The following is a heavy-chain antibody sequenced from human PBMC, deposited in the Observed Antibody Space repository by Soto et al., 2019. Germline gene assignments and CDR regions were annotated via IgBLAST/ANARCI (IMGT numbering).Heavy chain of an antibody. Sequence: QVQLVQSGAEVKKPGASVKVSCKAAGYTFTEYAISWVRQAPGQGLEWMGWISPYDGNRNYAPKVQDRVAMTTVTSTTTAYFELRSLTADDTAVYYCARNKRAVTTSLVDIWGQGTMVTVSS. V-gene: IGHV1-18*01. CDR3: ARNKRAVTTSLVDI. D-gene: IGHD4-4*01. CDR1: GYTFTEYA. J-gene: IGHJ3*02. CDR2: ISPYDGNR.